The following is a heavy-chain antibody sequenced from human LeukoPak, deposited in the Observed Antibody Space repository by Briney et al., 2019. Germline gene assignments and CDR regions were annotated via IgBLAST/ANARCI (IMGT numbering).Heavy chain of an antibody. CDR3: FGPPLDY. V-gene: IGHV3-49*03. D-gene: IGHD3-16*01. CDR2: IRSKAYGGTT. CDR1: GFTFSSYA. Sequence: GGALRLSCAASGFTFSSYAMSWFRQAPGRGLEWVGFIRSKAYGGTTEYAASVKGRFTISRDDSKSIAYLQMNSLKTEDTAVYYCFGPPLDYWGQGTLVTVSS. J-gene: IGHJ4*02.